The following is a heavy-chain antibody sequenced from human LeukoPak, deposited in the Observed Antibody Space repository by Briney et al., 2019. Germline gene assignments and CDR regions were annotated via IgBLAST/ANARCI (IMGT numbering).Heavy chain of an antibody. Sequence: GGSLRLSCAASRFTFSSYAMSWVRQAPGKGLEWVSGISGSGGSTYYADSVKGRFTVSRDNSENTLYLQMNSLRAEDSAVYYCAKVFPYYDSSGRYFDYWGQGTLVTVSS. CDR3: AKVFPYYDSSGRYFDY. J-gene: IGHJ4*02. D-gene: IGHD3-22*01. CDR1: RFTFSSYA. CDR2: ISGSGGST. V-gene: IGHV3-23*01.